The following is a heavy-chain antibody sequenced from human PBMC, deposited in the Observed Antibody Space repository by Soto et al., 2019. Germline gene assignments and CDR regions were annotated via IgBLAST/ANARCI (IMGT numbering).Heavy chain of an antibody. J-gene: IGHJ6*02. CDR3: ARDFYYYYYGMDV. V-gene: IGHV3-21*01. CDR2: ISSSSSYI. Sequence: GGSLRLSCVASGFTFSSYSMNWVRQAPGKGLEWVSSISSSSSYIYYADSVKGRFTISRDNAKDSLYLQMNSLRAEDTAVYYCARDFYYYYYGMDVWGQGTTVTVSS. CDR1: GFTFSSYS.